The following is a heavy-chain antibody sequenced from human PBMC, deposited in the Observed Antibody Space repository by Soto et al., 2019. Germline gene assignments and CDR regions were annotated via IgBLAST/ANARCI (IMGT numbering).Heavy chain of an antibody. J-gene: IGHJ3*02. D-gene: IGHD6-13*01. CDR3: ASTIEADSSSFGAFDI. Sequence: GGSLRLSCAASGFTFSSYWMSWVRQAPGKGLEWVANIKQDGSEKYYVDSVKGRFTISRDNAKNSLYLQMNSLRAEDTAVYYCASTIEADSSSFGAFDIWGQGTMVTVSS. V-gene: IGHV3-7*03. CDR2: IKQDGSEK. CDR1: GFTFSSYW.